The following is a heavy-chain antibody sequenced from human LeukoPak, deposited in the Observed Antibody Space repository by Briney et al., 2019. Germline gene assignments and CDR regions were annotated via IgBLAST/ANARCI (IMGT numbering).Heavy chain of an antibody. J-gene: IGHJ4*02. D-gene: IGHD6-13*01. CDR2: ISYDGSNK. V-gene: IGHV3-30*17. CDR1: GFTFNSYA. Sequence: GGSLRLSCAVSGFTFNSYAMHWVRQAPGKGLEWVAVISYDGSNKYYADSVKGRFTISRDNSKNTLYLQMNSLRAEDTAVYYCAKDQQEETFDYWGQGTLVTVSS. CDR3: AKDQQEETFDY.